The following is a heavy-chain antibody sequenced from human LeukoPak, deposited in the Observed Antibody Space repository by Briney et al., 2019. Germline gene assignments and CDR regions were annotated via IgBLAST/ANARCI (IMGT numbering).Heavy chain of an antibody. CDR3: ARAGTSSLGYCSSTSCYIFDY. CDR1: GGTFSSYA. V-gene: IGHV1-69*13. Sequence: VKVSCKASGGTFSSYAISWVRQAPGQGLEWMGGIIPIFGTANYAQKFQGRVTITTDESTSTAYMELSSLRSEDTAVYYCARAGTSSLGYCSSTSCYIFDYWGQGTLVTVSS. J-gene: IGHJ4*02. CDR2: IIPIFGTA. D-gene: IGHD2-2*02.